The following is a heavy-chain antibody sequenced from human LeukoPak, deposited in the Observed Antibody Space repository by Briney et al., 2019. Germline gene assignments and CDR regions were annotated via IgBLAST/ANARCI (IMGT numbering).Heavy chain of an antibody. Sequence: GGSLRLSCAASGFTFSSFEMNWVRQAPGKGLEWISYMSGSGTTIYYADSVKGRFTISRDNAKNSLYLQMNSLRVEDTALYYCAKAPVTTCRGAFCYPFDYWGLGTLVTVSS. D-gene: IGHD2-15*01. CDR2: MSGSGTTI. J-gene: IGHJ4*02. CDR3: AKAPVTTCRGAFCYPFDY. V-gene: IGHV3-48*03. CDR1: GFTFSSFE.